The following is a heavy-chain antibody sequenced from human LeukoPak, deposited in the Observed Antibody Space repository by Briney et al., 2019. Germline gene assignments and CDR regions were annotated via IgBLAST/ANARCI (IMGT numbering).Heavy chain of an antibody. CDR2: FDPEDGET. CDR3: ATTYYDSSGYPXYFQH. Sequence: ASVKVSCKVSGYTLTELSMHWVRQAPGKGLEWMGGFDPEDGETIYAQKFQGRVTMTEDTSTDTAYMELSSLRSEDTAVYYCATTYYDSSGYPXYFQHWGXXTLVTVSS. J-gene: IGHJ1*01. CDR1: GYTLTELS. V-gene: IGHV1-24*01. D-gene: IGHD3-22*01.